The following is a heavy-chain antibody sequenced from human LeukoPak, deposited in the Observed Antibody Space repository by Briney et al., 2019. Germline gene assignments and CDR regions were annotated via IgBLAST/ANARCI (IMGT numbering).Heavy chain of an antibody. D-gene: IGHD3-22*01. CDR3: ARAVLDQGYYDSSGYYVFDY. Sequence: ASVKVSCKASGYTFTSYGISWVRQAPGQGLEWMGWISAYNSNTNYAQKLQGRVTMTTDTSTSTAYMELRSLRSDDTAVYYCARAVLDQGYYDSSGYYVFDYWGQGTLVTVSS. J-gene: IGHJ4*02. CDR1: GYTFTSYG. V-gene: IGHV1-18*01. CDR2: ISAYNSNT.